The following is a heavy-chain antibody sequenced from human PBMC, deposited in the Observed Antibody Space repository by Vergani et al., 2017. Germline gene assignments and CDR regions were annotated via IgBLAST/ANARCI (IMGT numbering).Heavy chain of an antibody. J-gene: IGHJ4*02. D-gene: IGHD3-10*01. Sequence: EVQLVETGGGLIQPGGSLRLSCAASGFTVSSNYMSWVRQAPGKGLEWVSVIYSGGSTYYADSVKGRFTISRDNSKNTLYLQMNSLRAEDTAVYYCAGGWWFGELLYGVLDYWGQGTLVTVSS. V-gene: IGHV3-53*02. CDR1: GFTVSSNY. CDR2: IYSGGST. CDR3: AGGWWFGELLYGVLDY.